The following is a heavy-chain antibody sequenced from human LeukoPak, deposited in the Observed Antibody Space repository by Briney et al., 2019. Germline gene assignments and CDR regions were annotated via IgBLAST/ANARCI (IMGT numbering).Heavy chain of an antibody. CDR1: GYTFTNYG. CDR2: ISGYNGNT. D-gene: IGHD6-19*01. Sequence: ASVKVSCKASGYTFTNYGITWVRQAPGRGLEWMGWISGYNGNTNYAQKLQGRVTITADESTSTAYMELSSLRSEDTAVYYCARDRPYTGGWRGFDYWGQGTLVTVSS. V-gene: IGHV1-18*01. J-gene: IGHJ4*02. CDR3: ARDRPYTGGWRGFDY.